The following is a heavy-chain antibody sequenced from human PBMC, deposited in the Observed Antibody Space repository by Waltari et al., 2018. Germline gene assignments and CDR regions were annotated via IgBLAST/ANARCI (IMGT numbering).Heavy chain of an antibody. Sequence: QLQLQASGPGLVNPSATLSLTCTVSCGSISSSSSYWGWIRQPPGKGLEWIGRIYYSGSTHYNPSLKSRVTISVDTSKNQFSLKLSSVTAADTAVYYCAEGGSYYVWGQGTLVTVSS. V-gene: IGHV4-39*01. D-gene: IGHD1-26*01. J-gene: IGHJ4*02. CDR3: AEGGSYYV. CDR2: IYYSGST. CDR1: CGSISSSSSY.